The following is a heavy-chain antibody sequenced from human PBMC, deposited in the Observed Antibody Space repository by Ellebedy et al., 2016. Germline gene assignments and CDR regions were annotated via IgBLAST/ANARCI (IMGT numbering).Heavy chain of an antibody. CDR3: ARGRSSAY. J-gene: IGHJ4*02. Sequence: GESLKISCAASGFTFSTFWMTWVRQAPGKGLEWVASIKEDGSKMHYVDSVKGRFTVSRDNAKNSVYLQMDRLRVEDKAVYYCARGRSSAYWGQGTLVTVSS. D-gene: IGHD3-16*02. CDR1: GFTFSTFW. V-gene: IGHV3-7*01. CDR2: IKEDGSKM.